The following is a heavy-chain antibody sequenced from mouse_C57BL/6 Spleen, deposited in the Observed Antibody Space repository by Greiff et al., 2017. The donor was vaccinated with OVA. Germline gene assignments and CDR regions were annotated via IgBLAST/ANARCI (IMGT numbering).Heavy chain of an antibody. V-gene: IGHV1-50*01. CDR1: GYTFTSYW. J-gene: IGHJ2*01. CDR3: ARVSFGYFDY. Sequence: VQLQQPGAELVKPGASVKLSCKASGYTFTSYWMQWVKQRPGQGLEWIGEIDPSDSYTNYNQKFKGKATLTVDTSSSTAYMQLSSLTSEDSAVYYCARVSFGYFDYWGQGTTLTVSS. CDR2: IDPSDSYT.